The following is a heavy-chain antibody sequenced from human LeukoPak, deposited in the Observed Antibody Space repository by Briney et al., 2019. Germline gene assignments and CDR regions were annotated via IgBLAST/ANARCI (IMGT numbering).Heavy chain of an antibody. D-gene: IGHD2-2*01. CDR2: IYTSGST. CDR3: ARAGLVVPAAIWFDP. V-gene: IGHV4-4*07. Sequence: SETLSLTCTVSGGSISSYYWSWIRQPAGKGLEWIGRIYTSGSTNYNPSLKSRVTMSVDTSKNQFSLKLSSVTAADTAVYYCARAGLVVPAAIWFDPWGQGTLVTVSS. CDR1: GGSISSYY. J-gene: IGHJ5*02.